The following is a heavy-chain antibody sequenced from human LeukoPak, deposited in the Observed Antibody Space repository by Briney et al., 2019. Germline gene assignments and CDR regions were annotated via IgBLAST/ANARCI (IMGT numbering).Heavy chain of an antibody. CDR3: ARDRFPSSGYVWFDP. CDR1: GYTFTSYG. Sequence: GASVKVSCKASGYTFTSYGISWVRQAPGQGLEWMGWISAYNGNTNYAQKLQGRVTMTTDTSTSTAYMELRSLRSDDTAVYYCARDRFPSSGYVWFDPWGQGTLVTVSS. V-gene: IGHV1-18*01. D-gene: IGHD3-22*01. J-gene: IGHJ5*02. CDR2: ISAYNGNT.